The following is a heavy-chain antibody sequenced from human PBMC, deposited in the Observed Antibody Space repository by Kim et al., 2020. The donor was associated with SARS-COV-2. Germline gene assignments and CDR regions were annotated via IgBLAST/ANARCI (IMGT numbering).Heavy chain of an antibody. Sequence: NYNSSPKSRVTMSGDNSKNHFSLDLTSVTAADTAVYYCARVGSGWYRVDSWGQGTLVTVSS. D-gene: IGHD6-19*01. V-gene: IGHV4-4*02. J-gene: IGHJ4*02. CDR3: ARVGSGWYRVDS.